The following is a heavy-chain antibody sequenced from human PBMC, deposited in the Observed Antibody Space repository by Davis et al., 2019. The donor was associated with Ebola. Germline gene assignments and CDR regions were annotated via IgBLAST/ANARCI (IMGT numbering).Heavy chain of an antibody. V-gene: IGHV4-61*08. CDR2: VYNSGST. J-gene: IGHJ4*02. CDR3: ARTERRLERFDY. Sequence: MPSETLSLTCTVSGGSVSSGGHYWNWIRQPPGKALEWIGYVYNSGSTNYNPSLKSRVTISLDTSKNQLSLKVSSVTAADTAVYYCARTERRLERFDYWGQGTLVTVSS. CDR1: GGSVSSGGHY. D-gene: IGHD5-24*01.